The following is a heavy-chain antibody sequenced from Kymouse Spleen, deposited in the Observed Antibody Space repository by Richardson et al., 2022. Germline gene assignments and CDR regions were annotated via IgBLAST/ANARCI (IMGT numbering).Heavy chain of an antibody. V-gene: IGHV4-34*01. D-gene: IGHD3-9*01. CDR3: ARGRYYDILTAPFDY. CDR1: GGSFSGYY. CDR2: INHSGST. J-gene: IGHJ4*02. Sequence: QVQLQQWGAGLLKPSETLSLTCAVYGGSFSGYYWSWIRQPPGKGLEWIGEINHSGSTNYNPSLKSRVTISVDTSKNQFSLKLSSVTAADTAVYYCARGRYYDILTAPFDYWGQGTLVTVSS.